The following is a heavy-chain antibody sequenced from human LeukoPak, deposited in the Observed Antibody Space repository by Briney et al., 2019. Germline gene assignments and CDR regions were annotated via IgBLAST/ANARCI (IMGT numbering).Heavy chain of an antibody. CDR2: INTDGSST. CDR1: GFTFSSYW. Sequence: GGSLRLSCAASGFTFSSYWMHWVRQAPGKGLVWVSRINTDGSSTSYADSVKGRFTISRDNAKNTLYLQMNSLRAEDTAVYYCARRYYDFWDAFDIWGQGTMVTVSS. V-gene: IGHV3-74*01. J-gene: IGHJ3*02. CDR3: ARRYYDFWDAFDI. D-gene: IGHD3-3*01.